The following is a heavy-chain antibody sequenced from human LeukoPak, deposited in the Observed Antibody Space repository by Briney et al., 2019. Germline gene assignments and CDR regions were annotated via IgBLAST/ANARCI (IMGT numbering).Heavy chain of an antibody. CDR3: QKTAYDILTGYSN. CDR1: GGSISSGGYY. CDR2: IYDSGST. Sequence: SETLSLTCTVSGGSISSGGYYCSWIRQHPGKGLEWIGYIYDSGSTYYNPSLKSRVTISVDTSKNQFSLKLSSVTAADTAFFFKQKTAYDILTGYSNWGQGTLVTVSS. J-gene: IGHJ4*02. D-gene: IGHD3-9*01. V-gene: IGHV4-31*03.